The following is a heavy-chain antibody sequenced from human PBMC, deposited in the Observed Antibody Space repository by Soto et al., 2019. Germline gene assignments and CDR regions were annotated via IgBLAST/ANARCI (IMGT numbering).Heavy chain of an antibody. CDR1: GGSFSGYY. CDR2: INHSGRT. D-gene: IGHD3-10*01. CDR3: AIQLLWFGANWFDP. Sequence: PSETLSLTCAVYGGSFSGYYWSWIRQPPGKGLEWIGEINHSGRTNYNPSLKSRVTISVDTSKNQFSMKMSSVTAADTAVYYCAIQLLWFGANWFDPWGQGTLVTVSS. J-gene: IGHJ5*02. V-gene: IGHV4-34*01.